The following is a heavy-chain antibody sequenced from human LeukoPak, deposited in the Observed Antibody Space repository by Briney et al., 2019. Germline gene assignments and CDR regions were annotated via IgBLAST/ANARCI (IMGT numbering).Heavy chain of an antibody. CDR3: AKDSSSGGFYGMDV. V-gene: IGHV3-9*01. Sequence: SLRLSCAASGFTFDDYAMHWVRQAPGKGLEWVSGINWNSGSIGYADSVKGRFTISRDNAKNSLYLQMSSLRAEDTALYYCAKDSSSGGFYGMDVWGQGTTVTVSS. D-gene: IGHD6-19*01. J-gene: IGHJ6*02. CDR1: GFTFDDYA. CDR2: INWNSGSI.